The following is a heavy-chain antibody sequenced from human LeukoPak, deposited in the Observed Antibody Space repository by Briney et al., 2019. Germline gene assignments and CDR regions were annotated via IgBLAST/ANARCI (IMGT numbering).Heavy chain of an antibody. J-gene: IGHJ6*03. V-gene: IGHV4-4*07. CDR1: GGSISSYY. D-gene: IGHD5-18*01. Sequence: SETLSLTCTVSGGSISSYYWSWIRQPAGKGLEWIGRIYTSGSTNYNPSLKSRVTMSVDTSKNQFSLKLSSVTAADTAVYYCARVGSYGLYYYYYYMDVWGKGTMVTVSS. CDR2: IYTSGST. CDR3: ARVGSYGLYYYYYYMDV.